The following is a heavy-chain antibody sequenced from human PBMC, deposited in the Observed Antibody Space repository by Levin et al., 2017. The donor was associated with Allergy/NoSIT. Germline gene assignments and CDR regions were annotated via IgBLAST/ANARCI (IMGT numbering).Heavy chain of an antibody. CDR1: GFTFSSYG. CDR2: ISYDGSNK. V-gene: IGHV3-30*18. J-gene: IGHJ3*02. Sequence: GGSLRLSCAASGFTFSSYGMHWVRQAPGKGLEWVAVISYDGSNKYYADSVKGRFTISRDNSKNTLYLQMNSLRAEDTAVYYCAKDGGYVYSRAFDIWGQGTMVTVSS. D-gene: IGHD1-26*01. CDR3: AKDGGYVYSRAFDI.